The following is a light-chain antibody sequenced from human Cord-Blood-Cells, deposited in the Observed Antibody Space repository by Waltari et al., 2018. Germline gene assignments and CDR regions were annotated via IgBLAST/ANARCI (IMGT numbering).Light chain of an antibody. Sequence: QSALTQPASVSGSPGQSITISCTGTSSDVGGYTYVSWYQQHPGKAPKLMIYDVSKRPSGVPDRFSGSKSGNTASLTISGLQAEDEADYYCSSYTSSNTVFGGGTKLTVL. J-gene: IGLJ2*01. CDR2: DVS. CDR3: SSYTSSNTV. CDR1: SSDVGGYTY. V-gene: IGLV2-14*01.